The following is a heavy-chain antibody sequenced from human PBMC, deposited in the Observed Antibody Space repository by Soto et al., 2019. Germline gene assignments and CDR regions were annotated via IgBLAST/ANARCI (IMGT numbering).Heavy chain of an antibody. V-gene: IGHV4-59*11. CDR1: GSSISSLY. CDR2: IHYSGST. Sequence: SETLSLTCTISGSSISSLYWSWVRQPPGKGLEWIGYIHYSGSTNYNPSLKSRVTILVDTSKNQFSLRLSSVTAADTAVYYCARGGWSMDVWGQGTTVTVSS. CDR3: ARGGWSMDV. J-gene: IGHJ6*02. D-gene: IGHD2-15*01.